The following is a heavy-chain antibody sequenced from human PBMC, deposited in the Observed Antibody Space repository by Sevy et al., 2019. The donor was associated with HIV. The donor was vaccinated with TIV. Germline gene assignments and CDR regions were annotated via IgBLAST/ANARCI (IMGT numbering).Heavy chain of an antibody. CDR1: GFTFRNYG. CDR3: AKGLGMVQGALLSDDI. V-gene: IGHV3-30*02. D-gene: IGHD3-10*01. J-gene: IGHJ3*02. CDR2: IRYDGSTK. Sequence: GGSLRLSCAASGFTFRNYGMHWVRQAPGKGLEWVTFIRYDGSTKYYADSVKGRFTISRDNSKNMVFLQMNSLRPADTAVYYCAKGLGMVQGALLSDDIWGQGTMVTVSS.